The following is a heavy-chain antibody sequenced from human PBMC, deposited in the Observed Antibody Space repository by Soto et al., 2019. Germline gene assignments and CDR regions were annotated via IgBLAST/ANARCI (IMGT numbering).Heavy chain of an antibody. CDR2: INTDSGDT. CDR3: TRGTGFWSGYYRYYGMDV. J-gene: IGHJ6*02. CDR1: GYSFAGYL. V-gene: IGHV1-2*02. D-gene: IGHD3-3*01. Sequence: QVQLVQSGAEVKKPGASVKVSCKASGYSFAGYLLHWVQQAPGQGLEWMGWINTDSGDTKYARKFQGRVTMTRDTSTSTGYMELSSLRSDDTAVYHCTRGTGFWSGYYRYYGMDVWGQGTTVTVSS.